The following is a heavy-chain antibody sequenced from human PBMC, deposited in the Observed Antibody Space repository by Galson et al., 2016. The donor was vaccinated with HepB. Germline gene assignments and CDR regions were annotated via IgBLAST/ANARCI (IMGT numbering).Heavy chain of an antibody. Sequence: SCAASGLTFSNYGMHWVRQAPGKGLEWVALISYDGINSYYADSLKGRFTISRDNSKNTLYLQMNSLRAEDTGVYYCAKDRLAAPYYYYVMDVWGQGTTVTVSS. V-gene: IGHV3-30*18. CDR2: ISYDGINS. J-gene: IGHJ6*02. CDR1: GLTFSNYG. CDR3: AKDRLAAPYYYYVMDV. D-gene: IGHD3-10*01.